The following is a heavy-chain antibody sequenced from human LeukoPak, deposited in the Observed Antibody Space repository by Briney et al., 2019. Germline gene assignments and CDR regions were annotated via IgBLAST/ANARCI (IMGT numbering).Heavy chain of an antibody. CDR1: GFTLSTAW. J-gene: IGHJ3*02. Sequence: GGSLRLSCTASGFTLSTAWMHWVRQVPGQGLEWVSHINTDGSRTTYADSVKGRFTISRDNAKNTLYLQMNSLRAQDTAVYYCARELGSVDAFDIWGQGTMVTVSS. V-gene: IGHV3-74*01. CDR3: ARELGSVDAFDI. D-gene: IGHD1-26*01. CDR2: INTDGSRT.